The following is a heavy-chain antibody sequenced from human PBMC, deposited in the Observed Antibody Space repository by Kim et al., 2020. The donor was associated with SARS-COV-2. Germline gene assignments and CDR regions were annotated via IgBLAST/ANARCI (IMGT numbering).Heavy chain of an antibody. CDR1: GGSISSSSYY. CDR3: ARQSSGWYFGSSGS. J-gene: IGHJ4*02. Sequence: SETLSLTCTVSGGSISSSSYYWGWIRQPPGKGLEWIGSIYYSGSTYYNPSLKSRVTISVDTSKNQFSLKLSSVTAADTAVYYCARQSSGWYFGSSGSWGQGTLVTVSS. V-gene: IGHV4-39*01. D-gene: IGHD6-19*01. CDR2: IYYSGST.